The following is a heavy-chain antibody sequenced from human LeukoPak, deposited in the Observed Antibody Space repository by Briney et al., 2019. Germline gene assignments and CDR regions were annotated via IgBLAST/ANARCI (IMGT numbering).Heavy chain of an antibody. D-gene: IGHD2-2*01. V-gene: IGHV4-39*07. J-gene: IGHJ5*02. CDR2: IYYSGST. CDR1: GGSISSSSYY. CDR3: ARDISGSTRLNWFDP. Sequence: PSETLSLTCSVSGGSISSSSYYWGWIRQPPGKGLEWIGSIYYSGSTYYNPSLKSRVTISVDTSKNQFSLKLSSVTAADTAVYYCARDISGSTRLNWFDPWGQGTLVTVSS.